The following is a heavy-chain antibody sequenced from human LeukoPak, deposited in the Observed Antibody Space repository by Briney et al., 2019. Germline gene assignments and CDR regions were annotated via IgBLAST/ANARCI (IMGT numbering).Heavy chain of an antibody. V-gene: IGHV4-30-4*01. Sequence: SQTLSLTCNVSGGSISSGDYYWSWIRQPPGKGLEWIGYIYYSGSTYYNPSLKSRVTISVDTSKNQFSLKLSSVTAADTAVYYCARRNMLEYCSGGSCYPDYYYGMDVWGKGTTVTVSS. J-gene: IGHJ6*04. CDR3: ARRNMLEYCSGGSCYPDYYYGMDV. CDR1: GGSISSGDYY. CDR2: IYYSGST. D-gene: IGHD2-15*01.